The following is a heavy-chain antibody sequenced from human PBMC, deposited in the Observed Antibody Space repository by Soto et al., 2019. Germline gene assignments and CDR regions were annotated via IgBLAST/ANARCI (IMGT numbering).Heavy chain of an antibody. J-gene: IGHJ4*02. CDR1: GGSIASLSYY. V-gene: IGHV4-39*01. CDR3: ARNYYDGSGYYF. Sequence: SETLSLTCKVSGGSIASLSYYWGWIHQPPGKGLEWIGSLYYSGSTFYNPSPKSRVTVSVDASKNQFSLKLSFVTAADTAVYYCARNYYDGSGYYFWGQGIMVT. D-gene: IGHD3-22*01. CDR2: LYYSGST.